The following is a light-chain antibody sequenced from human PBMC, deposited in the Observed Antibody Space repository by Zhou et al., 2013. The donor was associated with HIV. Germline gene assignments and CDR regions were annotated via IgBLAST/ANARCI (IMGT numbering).Light chain of an antibody. J-gene: IGLJ2*01. CDR1: GSNIGNAS. Sequence: QSVLTQPPSASGTPGKRITISCSGSGSNIGNASVNWYQQLPGAAPKLLIYRNNRWPSGVPDRFSGSKSGTSASLAISGLQSEDEADYYCEAWDDSLNGPVFGGGTKLTVL. CDR3: EAWDDSLNGPV. CDR2: RNN. V-gene: IGLV1-44*01.